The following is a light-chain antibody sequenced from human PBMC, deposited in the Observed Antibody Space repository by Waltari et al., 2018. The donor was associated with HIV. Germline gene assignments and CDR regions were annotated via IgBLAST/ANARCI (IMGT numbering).Light chain of an antibody. J-gene: IGLJ2*01. CDR3: GTWDDSLNGAV. CDR2: DND. Sequence: QSVLTQPPSVSAAPGQRVTISCSGSASNLGSTSVSCYRQVPGTAPTLLIYDNDKRPSDIPDRFSGSKSGTSATLGITGLQTGDEAHYYCGTWDDSLNGAVFGGGTKLTVL. CDR1: ASNLGSTS. V-gene: IGLV1-51*01.